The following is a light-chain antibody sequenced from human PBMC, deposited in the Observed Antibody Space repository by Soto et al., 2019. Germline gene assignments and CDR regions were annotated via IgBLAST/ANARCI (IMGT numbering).Light chain of an antibody. CDR2: NAA. J-gene: IGKJ1*01. CDR3: HQYGSSPQT. CDR1: ESLHMRY. V-gene: IGKV3-20*01. Sequence: ESVLTQSPGTLSLSPGERATLSCSASESLHMRYLSWYQQKPGQAPRLLIYNAADRPTGIPDRFSGDGSGTDFTLTISRLEPEDFAVDYCHQYGSSPQTFGQGTKVDIK.